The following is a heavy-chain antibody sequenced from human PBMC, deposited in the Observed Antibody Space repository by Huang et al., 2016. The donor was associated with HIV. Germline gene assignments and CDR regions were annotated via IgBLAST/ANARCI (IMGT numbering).Heavy chain of an antibody. V-gene: IGHV1-8*01. J-gene: IGHJ4*02. CDR2: MKHNSGNT. Sequence: QVQLVQSGAEVRKPGASVKVSCKASGYTFPSFAINWVRQAAGQGLEWMGCMKHNSGNTGYAQKVKGRVAMTRDTSMTTGYMELRSLRSDDTAVYFCARGLGRTRRFDYWGQGALVNVYS. CDR3: ARGLGRTRRFDY. D-gene: IGHD2-2*01. CDR1: GYTFPSFA.